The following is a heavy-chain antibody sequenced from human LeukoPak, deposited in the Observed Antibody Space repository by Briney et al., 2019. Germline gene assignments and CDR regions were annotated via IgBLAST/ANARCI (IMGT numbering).Heavy chain of an antibody. J-gene: IGHJ5*02. CDR2: IKEDGSDK. CDR3: AKYPGDKAVDRWFDP. V-gene: IGHV3-7*03. D-gene: IGHD6-19*01. Sequence: GGSLRLSCAATGFSFTTYWMSWVRQAPGKGLEWVANIKEDGSDKYYVDSVKGRFSISRDNAKNSLYLQMSSLRAGDTAVYYGAKYPGDKAVDRWFDPWGQGTLVTVYS. CDR1: GFSFTTYW.